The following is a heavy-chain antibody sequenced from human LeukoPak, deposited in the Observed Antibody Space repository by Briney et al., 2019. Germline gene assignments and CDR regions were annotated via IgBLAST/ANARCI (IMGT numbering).Heavy chain of an antibody. J-gene: IGHJ4*02. D-gene: IGHD3-10*01. CDR3: AKPIGVLEDKNSGYY. Sequence: GGSLRLSCAASGFTFSSYGMHWVRQAPGKGLEWVAVISYDGSNKYYADSVKGRFTISRDNSKNTLYLQMNSLRAEDTAVYYCAKPIGVLEDKNSGYYWGQGTLVTVSS. CDR1: GFTFSSYG. V-gene: IGHV3-30*18. CDR2: ISYDGSNK.